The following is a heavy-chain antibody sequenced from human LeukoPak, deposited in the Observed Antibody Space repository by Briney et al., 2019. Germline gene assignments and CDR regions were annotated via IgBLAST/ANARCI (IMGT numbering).Heavy chain of an antibody. Sequence: GGSLRLSCAASGFTFSSYWMNWARQAPGKGLEWVASINHNGNVNYYVDSVKGRFTISRDNAKNSLYLQMNSLRAEDTAVYYCARDPMYCSGGSCVRYWGQGTLVTVSS. CDR2: INHNGNVN. D-gene: IGHD2-15*01. CDR1: GFTFSSYW. V-gene: IGHV3-7*01. CDR3: ARDPMYCSGGSCVRY. J-gene: IGHJ4*02.